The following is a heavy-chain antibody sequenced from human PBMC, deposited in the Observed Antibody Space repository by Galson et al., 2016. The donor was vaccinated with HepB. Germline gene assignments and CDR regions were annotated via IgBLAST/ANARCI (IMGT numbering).Heavy chain of an antibody. V-gene: IGHV3-21*01. CDR1: GFTFSSYS. D-gene: IGHD6-13*01. CDR2: ISSSSYI. CDR3: ARFLDNPERMSSSWYVAFSI. J-gene: IGHJ4*02. Sequence: SLRLSCAASGFTFSSYSMNWVRQAPGKGLEWVSFISSSSYIYYADSVKGRFTISRVNAKNSVYLQMNSLRAEDTAVYYCARFLDNPERMSSSWYVAFSIWGQGTLVTVSS.